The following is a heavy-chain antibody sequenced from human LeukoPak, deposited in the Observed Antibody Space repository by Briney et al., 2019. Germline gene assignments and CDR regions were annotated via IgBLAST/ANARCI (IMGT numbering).Heavy chain of an antibody. Sequence: GGSLRLSCAASGFTFSDYYMSWIRQAPGKGLEWVSYISSSGSTIYYADSVKGRFTISRDNAKNSLYLQMNSLKTEDTAVYYCTTIFSDYGSGSYYWGQGTLVTVSS. J-gene: IGHJ4*02. D-gene: IGHD3-10*01. CDR3: TTIFSDYGSGSYY. V-gene: IGHV3-11*01. CDR2: ISSSGSTI. CDR1: GFTFSDYY.